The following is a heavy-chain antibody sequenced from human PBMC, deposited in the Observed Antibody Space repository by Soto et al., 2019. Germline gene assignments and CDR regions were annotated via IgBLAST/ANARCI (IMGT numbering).Heavy chain of an antibody. J-gene: IGHJ6*02. D-gene: IGHD3-22*01. Sequence: GGSLRLSCEASGFTLSSHEMHWVRQAPGKGLEWISYISGSGTSIYYVDSVKGRFTISKDNAKNSLYLQMSGLRAEDTAVYYCARDRVDYYDSSGYYYVNYYYGMDVWGQGTTVTVS. CDR1: GFTLSSHE. CDR3: ARDRVDYYDSSGYYYVNYYYGMDV. V-gene: IGHV3-48*03. CDR2: ISGSGTSI.